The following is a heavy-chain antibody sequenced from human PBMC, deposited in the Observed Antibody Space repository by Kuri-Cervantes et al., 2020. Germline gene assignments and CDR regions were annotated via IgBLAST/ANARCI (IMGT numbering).Heavy chain of an antibody. CDR2: MKPTSASS. Sequence: ASVKVSCKASGGTFSSYAISWVRQATGQGLEWMGWMKPTSASSGYAQKFQGRVTMTRNTSISTAYMELSSLRSEDTAVYYCARGAYDPTYYYYMDVWGKGTTVTVSS. J-gene: IGHJ6*03. CDR3: ARGAYDPTYYYYMDV. D-gene: IGHD5-12*01. V-gene: IGHV1-8*02. CDR1: GGTFSSYA.